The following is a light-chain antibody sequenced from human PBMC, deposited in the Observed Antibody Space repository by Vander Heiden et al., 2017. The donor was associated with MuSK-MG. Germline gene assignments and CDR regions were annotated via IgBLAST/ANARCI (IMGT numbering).Light chain of an antibody. Sequence: VLTQSPATLPLSPGERATHSCRASQSVGSYLAWYQQKPGQAPRLLVYDAYYRATGIPARFSGSGSGTDFTLTITSLEPEDFAVDYCQQGRTWPLTFGGGTKVESK. CDR1: QSVGSY. V-gene: IGKV3-11*01. CDR3: QQGRTWPLT. J-gene: IGKJ4*02. CDR2: DAY.